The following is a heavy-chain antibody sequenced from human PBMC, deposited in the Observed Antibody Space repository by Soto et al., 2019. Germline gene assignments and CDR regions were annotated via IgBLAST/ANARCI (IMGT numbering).Heavy chain of an antibody. CDR1: GGTFSSYT. D-gene: IGHD6-13*01. CDR2: IIPILGIA. CDR3: ARYPRLAAAGTNYFDY. Sequence: QVQLVQSGAEVKKPGSSVKVSCKASGGTFSSYTISWVRQAPGQGLEWMGRIIPILGIANYAQKFQGRVTITADKSTSTTYMELSSLRSEDTAVYYCARYPRLAAAGTNYFDYWGQGTLVTVSS. J-gene: IGHJ4*02. V-gene: IGHV1-69*02.